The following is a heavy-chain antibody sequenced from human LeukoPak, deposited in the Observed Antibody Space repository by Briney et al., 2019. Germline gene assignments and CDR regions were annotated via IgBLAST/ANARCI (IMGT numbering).Heavy chain of an antibody. CDR1: GYTLTELS. CDR3: ATGHAHYYGSGSYIN. J-gene: IGHJ4*02. Sequence: GASVKVSCKVSGYTLTELSMHWVRQAPGKGREWMGGFDPEDGETIYAQKFQGRVTMTEDTSTDTAYMELSSLRSEDTAVYYCATGHAHYYGSGSYINWGQGTLVTVSS. V-gene: IGHV1-24*01. CDR2: FDPEDGET. D-gene: IGHD3-10*01.